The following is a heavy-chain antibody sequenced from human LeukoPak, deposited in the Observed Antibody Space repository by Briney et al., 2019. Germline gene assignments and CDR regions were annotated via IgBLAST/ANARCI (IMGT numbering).Heavy chain of an antibody. CDR3: ADGGHFDY. D-gene: IGHD3-16*01. J-gene: IGHJ4*02. Sequence: XIRXXXGKGLEWIGEINHSGSTNYNPSLKSRVTISVDTSKNQFSLKLSSVTAADTAVYYCADGGHFDYWGQGTLVTVSS. CDR2: INHSGST. V-gene: IGHV4-34*01.